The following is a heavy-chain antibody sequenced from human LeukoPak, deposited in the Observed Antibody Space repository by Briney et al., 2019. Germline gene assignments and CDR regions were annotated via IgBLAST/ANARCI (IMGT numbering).Heavy chain of an antibody. J-gene: IGHJ3*02. CDR1: GGSISSGGYY. V-gene: IGHV4-31*03. CDR3: ARETSSWLNAFDI. Sequence: TLSLTCTVSGGSISSGGYYWSWIRQHPGKGLEWIGYIYYSGSTYYNPSLKSRVTISVDTSKNQFSLKLSSVTAADTAVYYCARETSSWLNAFDIWGQGTMVTVSS. CDR2: IYYSGST. D-gene: IGHD6-13*01.